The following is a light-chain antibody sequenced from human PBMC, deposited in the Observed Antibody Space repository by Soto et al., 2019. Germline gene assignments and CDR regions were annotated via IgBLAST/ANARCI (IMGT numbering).Light chain of an antibody. CDR1: SSNIGAHYD. J-gene: IGLJ1*01. CDR2: GNS. V-gene: IGLV1-40*01. Sequence: QSALTQPPSVSGAPGQRVTISCTGSSSNIGAHYDVHWYQQLPGTAPKLLIYGNSNRPSGVPDRFSGSKSGTSASLAITGLHAEDEADYYCQSYDNSLSVYVFGTGTKLTVL. CDR3: QSYDNSLSVYV.